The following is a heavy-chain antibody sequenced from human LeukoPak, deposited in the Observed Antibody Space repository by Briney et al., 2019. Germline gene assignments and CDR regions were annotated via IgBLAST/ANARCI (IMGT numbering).Heavy chain of an antibody. Sequence: PSETLSLTCTVSGGSISSSSYYWGWIRQPPGKGLEWIGSIYYSGSTYYNPSLKSRVTISVDTSKNQFSLKLSSVTAADTAVYYCARVGVSFDIWGQGTMVTVSS. CDR1: GGSISSSSYY. V-gene: IGHV4-39*07. CDR3: ARVGVSFDI. J-gene: IGHJ3*02. CDR2: IYYSGST. D-gene: IGHD3-10*01.